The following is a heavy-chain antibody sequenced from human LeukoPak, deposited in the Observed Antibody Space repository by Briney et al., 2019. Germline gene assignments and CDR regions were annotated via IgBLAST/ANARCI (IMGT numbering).Heavy chain of an antibody. Sequence: PSETLSLTCTMSTGSMRSYYWSWIRQAAGKGLEFLGRIHVSGSTKYNPSLRSRITMSVDMSKKLFSLKLNSVPAADTAVYYCARGDGYTYSLDYWGQGTLVTVSS. CDR1: TGSMRSYY. D-gene: IGHD5-24*01. CDR2: IHVSGST. J-gene: IGHJ4*02. CDR3: ARGDGYTYSLDY. V-gene: IGHV4-4*07.